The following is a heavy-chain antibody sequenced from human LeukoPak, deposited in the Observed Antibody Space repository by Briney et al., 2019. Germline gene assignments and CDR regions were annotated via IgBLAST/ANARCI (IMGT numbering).Heavy chain of an antibody. Sequence: PSETLSLTRTVSGGSISSYYWSWIRQPPGKGLEWIGYIYYSGSTNYNPSLKSRVTISVDTSKNQFSLKLSSVTAADTAVYYCARAPNCGGDCYSDYWGQGTLVTVSS. CDR1: GGSISSYY. D-gene: IGHD2-21*02. CDR2: IYYSGST. V-gene: IGHV4-59*01. CDR3: ARAPNCGGDCYSDY. J-gene: IGHJ4*02.